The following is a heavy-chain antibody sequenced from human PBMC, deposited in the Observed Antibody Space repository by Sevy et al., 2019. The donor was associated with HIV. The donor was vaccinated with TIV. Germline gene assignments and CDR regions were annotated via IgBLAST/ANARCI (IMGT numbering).Heavy chain of an antibody. Sequence: SETLSLTCNVSGGSISSSRHYWGWIRQSPGKSLEWIGSRFYSGGANYNPSLQSRVTMSMDTSKNQFSLKVNSVTAADTAVYYCARHPLGNWFDLWGQGILVTVSS. V-gene: IGHV4-39*01. CDR2: RFYSGGA. CDR3: ARHPLGNWFDL. D-gene: IGHD3-16*01. CDR1: GGSISSSRHY. J-gene: IGHJ5*02.